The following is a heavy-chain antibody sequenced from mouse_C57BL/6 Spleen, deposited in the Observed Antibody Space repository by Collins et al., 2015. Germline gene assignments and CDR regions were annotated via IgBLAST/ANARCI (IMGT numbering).Heavy chain of an antibody. Sequence: YQRRVHGRFTISRDNAKNTLYLQMSSLRSEDTAMYYCARQAGSSPRYYFDYWGQGTTLTVSS. J-gene: IGHJ2*01. V-gene: IGHV5-9-3*01. D-gene: IGHD1-1*01. CDR3: ARQAGSSPRYYFDY.